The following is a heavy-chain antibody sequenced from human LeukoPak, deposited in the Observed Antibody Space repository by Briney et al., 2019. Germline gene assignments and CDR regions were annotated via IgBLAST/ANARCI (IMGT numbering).Heavy chain of an antibody. J-gene: IGHJ4*01. CDR3: ARHRDYYDT. D-gene: IGHD3-22*01. Sequence: SETLSLTCTVSGASIDNNFWTWIRQPPGKGLEWIGYIYSSGSANYNPSLKSRVIISGDTSKNQISLNLTSVTAADTAVYFCARHRDYYDTWGHGTLVTVSS. CDR2: IYSSGSA. CDR1: GASIDNNF. V-gene: IGHV4-59*08.